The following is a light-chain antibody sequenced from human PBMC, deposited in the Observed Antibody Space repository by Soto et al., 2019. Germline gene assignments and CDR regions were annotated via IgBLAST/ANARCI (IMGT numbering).Light chain of an antibody. V-gene: IGKV1-6*01. CDR1: QGIRND. Sequence: AIPLTQSPSSLSASLPVRVCIXCRASQGIRNDLAWYQQKPGRAPKLLIFAASNLQSGVPSRFSGSGSGTEFTLTISSLQPEDFATYYCQQSDNAPLTFGGGTKVDI. CDR3: QQSDNAPLT. CDR2: AAS. J-gene: IGKJ4*01.